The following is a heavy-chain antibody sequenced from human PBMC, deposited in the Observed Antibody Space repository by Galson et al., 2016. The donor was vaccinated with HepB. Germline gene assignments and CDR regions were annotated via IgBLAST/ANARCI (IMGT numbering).Heavy chain of an antibody. V-gene: IGHV3-53*01. CDR2: IFTGGET. CDR3: ALNLDISDGFEY. Sequence: SLRLSCAASGFNVYNKYMTWVRQAPGKGLECVSIIFTGGETHYIDSVKGRFTISRNSSKNTLFLHMNSLRDEDTAVYYCALNLDISDGFEYWGQGSLVTVSS. J-gene: IGHJ4*02. CDR1: GFNVYNKY. D-gene: IGHD5-12*01.